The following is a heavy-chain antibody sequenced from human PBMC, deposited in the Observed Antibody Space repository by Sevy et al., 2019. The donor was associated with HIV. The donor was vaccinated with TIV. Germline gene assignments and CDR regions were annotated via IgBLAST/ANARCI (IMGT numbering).Heavy chain of an antibody. CDR1: GYTLTELS. V-gene: IGHV1-24*01. CDR3: ATSSGYPRGYYYYGMDV. Sequence: ASVKVSCKVSGYTLTELSMHWVRQAPGKGLEWMGGFDPEDGETIYAQKFQGRVTMTEDTSTDTAYMELSSLRSEDTAVYYGATSSGYPRGYYYYGMDVWGQGTTVTVSS. D-gene: IGHD3-22*01. J-gene: IGHJ6*02. CDR2: FDPEDGET.